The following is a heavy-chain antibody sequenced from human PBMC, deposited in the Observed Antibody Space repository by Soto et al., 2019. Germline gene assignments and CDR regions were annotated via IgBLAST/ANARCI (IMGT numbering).Heavy chain of an antibody. Sequence: GESLRLSCAASGFTFSSYCMHWVRQAPDKGLEWVADISYDGSNKYYADSVKGRFTIARDNSKNTLYLQMNSLRAEDTAVYYCAKEIGPDYYDSSGYSLKDVWGQGTTVTVSS. J-gene: IGHJ6*02. D-gene: IGHD3-22*01. CDR1: GFTFSSYC. CDR3: AKEIGPDYYDSSGYSLKDV. V-gene: IGHV3-30*18. CDR2: ISYDGSNK.